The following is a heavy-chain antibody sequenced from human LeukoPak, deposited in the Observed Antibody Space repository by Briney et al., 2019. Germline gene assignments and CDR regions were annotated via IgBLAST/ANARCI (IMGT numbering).Heavy chain of an antibody. CDR3: AKMPVSYSSGWSVFDC. J-gene: IGHJ4*02. CDR2: ISNSGGNT. CDR1: GFTFSSYA. D-gene: IGHD6-19*01. V-gene: IGHV3-23*01. Sequence: PGGSLRLSCAASGFTFSSYAMSWVRQAPGKGLEWVSGISNSGGNTYYADSVKGRFTISRDNSKNTLYLQMNSLRAEDTAVYYCAKMPVSYSSGWSVFDCWGQGNLVTVSS.